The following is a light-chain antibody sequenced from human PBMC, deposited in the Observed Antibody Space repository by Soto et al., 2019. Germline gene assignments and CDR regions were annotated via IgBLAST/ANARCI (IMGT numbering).Light chain of an antibody. V-gene: IGKV3-20*01. CDR1: QSVGRSY. CDR3: QQYDGSPIT. Sequence: EIVLTQSPCTLSLYPGERATLSCRASQSVGRSYLGWYQQKPGQAPRLLISGISKRATGIPDRFSGGGSGTDFTLTISRLEPEDFALYICQQYDGSPITFGQGTRLEIK. CDR2: GIS. J-gene: IGKJ5*01.